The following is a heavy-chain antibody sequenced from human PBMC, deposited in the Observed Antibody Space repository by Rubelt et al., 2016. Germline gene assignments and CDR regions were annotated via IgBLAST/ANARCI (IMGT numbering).Heavy chain of an antibody. D-gene: IGHD2-15*01. J-gene: IGHJ4*02. Sequence: RLSCAASGFTFSSSAMNWVRQAPGKGLEWVSGISGSGGSTYYADSVKGRFTISRDNSKNTLYLQMNSLRAADTAVYYCARDRYCSGGSCYSHGYWGQGTLVTVSS. V-gene: IGHV3-23*01. CDR3: ARDRYCSGGSCYSHGY. CDR2: ISGSGGST. CDR1: GFTFSSSA.